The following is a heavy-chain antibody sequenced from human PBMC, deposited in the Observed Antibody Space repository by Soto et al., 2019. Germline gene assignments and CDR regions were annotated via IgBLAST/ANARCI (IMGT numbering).Heavy chain of an antibody. CDR3: ARDNSGCSNSDCYLSGWFVP. J-gene: IGHJ5*02. D-gene: IGHD2-2*01. CDR2: IYQSGST. Sequence: WTWIRQSPGKGLEWLGFIYQSGSTYYSPSLKSRVSISIDKSKNQLSLNLRSVTAADTAVYYCARDNSGCSNSDCYLSGWFVPWGQGTLVTVSS. V-gene: IGHV4-30-2*06.